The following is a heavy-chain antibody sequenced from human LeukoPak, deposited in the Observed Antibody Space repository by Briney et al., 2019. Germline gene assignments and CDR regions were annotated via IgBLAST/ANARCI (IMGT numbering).Heavy chain of an antibody. J-gene: IGHJ4*02. V-gene: IGHV3-23*01. CDR1: GFTFSSYW. CDR3: AKRDGYNSNYFDY. D-gene: IGHD5-24*01. CDR2: ISGGGAST. Sequence: GGSLRLSCAASGFTFSSYWMNWVRQAPGKGLEWVSAISGGGASTYYADSVKGRFTISRDNSKNTLYLQMNSLRAEDTAVYYCAKRDGYNSNYFDYWGQGTLVTVSS.